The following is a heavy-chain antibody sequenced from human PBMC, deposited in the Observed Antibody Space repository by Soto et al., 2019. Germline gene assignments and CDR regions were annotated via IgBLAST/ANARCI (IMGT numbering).Heavy chain of an antibody. J-gene: IGHJ6*02. D-gene: IGHD6-13*01. CDR2: ITSDGGNK. Sequence: GGSQRHPYTASGCNFVSFAVRWVRQAPGRGLEGVSGITSDGGNKYYADSVKGRFTISRDNSKSTLYLQMNSLRAEDTAVYYCAKGSVSSSWDYYYGMDVWGQGTTVTSP. CDR3: AKGSVSSSWDYYYGMDV. CDR1: GCNFVSFA. V-gene: IGHV3-23*01.